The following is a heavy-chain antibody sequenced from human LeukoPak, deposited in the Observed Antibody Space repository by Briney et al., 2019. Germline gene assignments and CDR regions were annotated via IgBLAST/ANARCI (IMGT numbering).Heavy chain of an antibody. CDR3: SRRYCSSTNCYSFDY. V-gene: IGHV3-21*01. Sequence: GGSLRLSCAASGFTFSIYSMNWVRQVPGKGLEWVSSIDSSGNYIYYADSLKGRFTISRDNAKNSLYLQMNSLRAGDTAVYYCSRRYCSSTNCYSFDYWGQGTLVTVSS. D-gene: IGHD2-2*01. CDR2: IDSSGNYI. CDR1: GFTFSIYS. J-gene: IGHJ4*02.